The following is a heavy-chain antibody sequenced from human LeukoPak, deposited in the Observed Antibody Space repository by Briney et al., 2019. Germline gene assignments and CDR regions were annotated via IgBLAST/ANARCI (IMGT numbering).Heavy chain of an antibody. V-gene: IGHV3-48*02. J-gene: IGHJ4*02. CDR3: ARHYYGSGSVDY. D-gene: IGHD3-10*01. CDR1: GFTFSSYS. Sequence: GGSLRLSCAASGFTFSSYSMNWVRQAPGKGREWISYITSSSSSIHYAGSVKGRFTVSRDNAKNSVYLQMNSLGDEDTAVYYCARHYYGSGSVDYWGQGTLVTVSS. CDR2: ITSSSSSI.